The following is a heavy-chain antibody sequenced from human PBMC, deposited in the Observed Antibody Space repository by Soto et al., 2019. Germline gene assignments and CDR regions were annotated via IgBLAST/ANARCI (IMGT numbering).Heavy chain of an antibody. D-gene: IGHD3-3*01. CDR2: ISYDGSNK. CDR1: GFTFSSYG. J-gene: IGHJ6*02. V-gene: IGHV3-30*18. CDR3: AKARDFWSGYYTYYYYYGMDV. Sequence: PGVSLRLSCAASGFTFSSYGMHWVRQAPGKGLEWVAVISYDGSNKYYADSVKGRFTISRDNSKNTLYLQMNSLRAEDTAVYYCAKARDFWSGYYTYYYYYGMDVWGQGTTVTVSS.